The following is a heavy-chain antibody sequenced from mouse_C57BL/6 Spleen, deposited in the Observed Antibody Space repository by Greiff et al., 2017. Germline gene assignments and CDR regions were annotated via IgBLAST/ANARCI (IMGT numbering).Heavy chain of an antibody. J-gene: IGHJ1*03. Sequence: EVMLVESGEGLVKPGGSLKLSCAASGFTFSSYAMSWVRQTPEKRLEWVAYISSGGDYIYYADTVKGRFTISRDKARNTLYLQMSRLKSEDTAMYDCTRGYYGSSYWYFDVWGTGTTVTVSS. V-gene: IGHV5-9-1*02. D-gene: IGHD1-1*01. CDR2: ISSGGDYI. CDR3: TRGYYGSSYWYFDV. CDR1: GFTFSSYA.